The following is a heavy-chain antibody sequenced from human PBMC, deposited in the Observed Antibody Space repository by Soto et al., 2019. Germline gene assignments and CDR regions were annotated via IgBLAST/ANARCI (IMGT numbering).Heavy chain of an antibody. CDR1: GGSVTSHH. CDR2: TSYTGHT. V-gene: IGHV4-59*02. CDR3: ARDMHAGFTHYFDP. J-gene: IGHJ5*02. D-gene: IGHD1-26*01. Sequence: SETLSLTCFVSGGSVTSHHWSWIRQFAGQGLEWIAYTSYTGHTNYNPSLQSRVTISLDTSKNQLSPKLTSMTAADTAVYYCARDMHAGFTHYFDPCGQGTLVIFSS.